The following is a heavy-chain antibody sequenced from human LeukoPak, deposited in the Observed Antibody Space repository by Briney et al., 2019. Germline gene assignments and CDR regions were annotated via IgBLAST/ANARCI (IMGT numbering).Heavy chain of an antibody. CDR2: ISSSSSYI. CDR1: GFTFSSYS. Sequence: GALRLPCAASGFTFSSYSMNWVRQAPGKGLEWVSSISSSSSYIYYADSVKGRSTISRDNAKNSLYLQMNSLRAEDTAVYYCARDGLAVAVDSYYFDYWGQGTLVTVSS. V-gene: IGHV3-21*01. CDR3: ARDGLAVAVDSYYFDY. J-gene: IGHJ4*02. D-gene: IGHD6-19*01.